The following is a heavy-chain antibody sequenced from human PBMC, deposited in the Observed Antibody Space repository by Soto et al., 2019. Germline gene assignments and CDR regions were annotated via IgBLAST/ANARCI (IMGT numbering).Heavy chain of an antibody. CDR3: ARGRDVAYCGGACYSRQNDY. CDR1: GGSFSGYY. V-gene: IGHV4-34*01. J-gene: IGHJ4*02. Sequence: SETLSLTCAVYGGSFSGYYWSWARQPPGKGREWIGEINHSGSTNYNPSLKSRVTISVDTSKHQFSLKLSSVTAADTAVYYCARGRDVAYCGGACYSRQNDYWGQGTLVTVSS. CDR2: INHSGST. D-gene: IGHD2-21*02.